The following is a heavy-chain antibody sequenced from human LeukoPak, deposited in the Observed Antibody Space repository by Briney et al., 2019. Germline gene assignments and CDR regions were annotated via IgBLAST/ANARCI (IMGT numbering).Heavy chain of an antibody. CDR3: ARGDSNDSKGFDP. CDR1: GGSISTYS. Sequence: SETLSLTCTVSGGSISTYSWNWLRHPPGRGLEWIGSMYYRGSTNFNPSLRSRVAMSLDTSKNQFSLKLSSVTAADTAVYYCARGDSNDSKGFDPWGQGTLVTVSS. V-gene: IGHV4-59*01. CDR2: MYYRGST. D-gene: IGHD4-11*01. J-gene: IGHJ5*02.